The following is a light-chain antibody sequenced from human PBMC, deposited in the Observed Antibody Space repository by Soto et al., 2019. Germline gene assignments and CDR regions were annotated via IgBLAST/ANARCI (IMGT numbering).Light chain of an antibody. CDR3: KQYASSPQT. Sequence: EIVLTQSPATLSLSPGERVTLSCRASQTVKSSYLAWYQQKPGQAPRLLIYDAYTRAAGIQDRFSASGSGTDFTLIIRRLEPEDFAVYSCKQYASSPQTFGQGTKVDIK. V-gene: IGKV3-20*01. J-gene: IGKJ1*01. CDR2: DAY. CDR1: QTVKSSY.